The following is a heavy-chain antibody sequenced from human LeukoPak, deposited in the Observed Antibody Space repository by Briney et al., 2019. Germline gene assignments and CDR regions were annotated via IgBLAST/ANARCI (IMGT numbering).Heavy chain of an antibody. CDR2: IKSKTDGGTT. D-gene: IGHD3-22*01. V-gene: IGHV3-15*01. CDR1: GFTFSSCA. CDR3: TTDPGSSGYYRGLDY. J-gene: IGHJ4*02. Sequence: PGGSLRLSCAASGFTFSSCAMSWVRQAPGKGLEWVGRIKSKTDGGTTDYAAPVKGRFTISRDDSKNTLYLQMNSLKTEDTAVYYCTTDPGSSGYYRGLDYWGQGTLVTVSS.